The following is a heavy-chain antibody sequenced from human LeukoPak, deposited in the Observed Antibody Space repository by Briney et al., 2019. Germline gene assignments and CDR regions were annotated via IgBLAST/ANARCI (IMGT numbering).Heavy chain of an antibody. V-gene: IGHV1-69*04. Sequence: SVKVSCKASGGTFSSYAISWVRQAPGQGLEWIGRIIPILGIANYAQKFQGRVTITADKSTSTAYMELSSLRSEDTAVYYCARGFTGNDAFDIWGQGTMVTVSS. CDR1: GGTFSSYA. CDR3: ARGFTGNDAFDI. CDR2: IIPILGIA. J-gene: IGHJ3*02. D-gene: IGHD1-26*01.